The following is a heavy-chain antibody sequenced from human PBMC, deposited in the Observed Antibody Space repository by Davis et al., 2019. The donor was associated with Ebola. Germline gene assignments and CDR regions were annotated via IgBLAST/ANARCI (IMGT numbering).Heavy chain of an antibody. J-gene: IGHJ5*02. CDR1: GYTFTSYD. Sequence: ASVTVSCKASGYTFTSYDINWVRQATGQGLEWMGWMNPNSGNTGSAQKFQGRVSMTRNTSISTAYMELSSLRSEDTAVYYCARERDWFDPWGQGTLVTVSS. CDR2: MNPNSGNT. V-gene: IGHV1-8*01. CDR3: ARERDWFDP.